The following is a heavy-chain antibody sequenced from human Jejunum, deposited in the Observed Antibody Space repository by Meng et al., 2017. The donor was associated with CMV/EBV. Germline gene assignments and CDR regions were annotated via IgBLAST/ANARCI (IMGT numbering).Heavy chain of an antibody. D-gene: IGHD3-9*01. Sequence: FRSLWMQWVRQGPGKGLVWVGRISADGGSRSHADFVKGRFTISRDNAKNTLYLQMNSLRAEDTALYYCVTGSDHDILTGYYNGFDYWGQGTLVTVSS. CDR1: FRSLW. CDR2: ISADGGSR. J-gene: IGHJ4*02. CDR3: VTGSDHDILTGYYNGFDY. V-gene: IGHV3-74*01.